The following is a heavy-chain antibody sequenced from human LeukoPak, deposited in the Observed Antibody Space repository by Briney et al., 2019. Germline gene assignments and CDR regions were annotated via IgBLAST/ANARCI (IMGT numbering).Heavy chain of an antibody. D-gene: IGHD6-19*01. CDR3: ARSGALRSSGWYGWRTTDY. CDR1: GGTFSSYA. Sequence: ASVKVSCKASGGTFSSYAISWVRQAPGQGLEWMGIINPSGGSTSYAQKFQGRVTMTRDTSTSTVYMELSSLRSEDTAVYYCARSGALRSSGWYGWRTTDYWGQGTLVTVSS. CDR2: INPSGGST. J-gene: IGHJ4*02. V-gene: IGHV1-46*01.